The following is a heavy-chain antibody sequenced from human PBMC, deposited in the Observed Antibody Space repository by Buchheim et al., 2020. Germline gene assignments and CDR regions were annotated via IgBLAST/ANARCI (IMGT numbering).Heavy chain of an antibody. CDR3: ARAPDEVVTAKPEYFRH. J-gene: IGHJ1*01. D-gene: IGHD2-21*02. V-gene: IGHV3-30*04. CDR2: ISYDGSNK. CDR1: GFTFSSYA. Sequence: QVQLVESGGGVVQPGRSLRLSCAASGFTFSSYAMHWVRQAPGKGLEWVAVISYDGSNKYYADSVKGRFTISRDNSKNTLYLQMNSLRAEDTAVYYCARAPDEVVTAKPEYFRHWGQGTL.